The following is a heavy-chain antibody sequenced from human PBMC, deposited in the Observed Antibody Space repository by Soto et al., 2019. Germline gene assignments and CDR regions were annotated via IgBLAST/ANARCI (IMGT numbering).Heavy chain of an antibody. CDR2: INPNSGGT. J-gene: IGHJ4*02. CDR3: ARVYGGATHPFDY. D-gene: IGHD1-26*01. V-gene: IGHV1-2*02. Sequence: QVQLVQSGAEVKKPGASVKVSCKASGYTFTGYYMHWVRQAPGQGLEWMGWINPNSGGTNYAQKVQGRVTKTRDTSISTAYMELSRLRSDDTAVYYCARVYGGATHPFDYWGQGTLVTVSS. CDR1: GYTFTGYY.